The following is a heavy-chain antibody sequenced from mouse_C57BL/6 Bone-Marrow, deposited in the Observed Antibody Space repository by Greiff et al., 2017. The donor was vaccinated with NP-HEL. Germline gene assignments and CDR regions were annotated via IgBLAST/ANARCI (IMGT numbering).Heavy chain of an antibody. CDR2: IDPETGGT. Sequence: QVQLKESGAELVRPGASVTLSCKASGYTFTDYEMHWVKQTPVHGLEWIGAIDPETGGTAYNQKFKGKAILTADKSSSTAYMELRSLTSEDSAVYYCTRGRGYGNFDYWGQGTTLTVSS. CDR1: GYTFTDYE. CDR3: TRGRGYGNFDY. D-gene: IGHD2-1*01. J-gene: IGHJ2*01. V-gene: IGHV1-15*01.